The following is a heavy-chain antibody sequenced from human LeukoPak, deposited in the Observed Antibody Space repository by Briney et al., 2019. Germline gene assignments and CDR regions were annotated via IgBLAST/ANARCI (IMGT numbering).Heavy chain of an antibody. V-gene: IGHV4-34*01. D-gene: IGHD2-21*01. CDR3: ARFDVVVIANNRGFDY. CDR1: GGSFSGYY. Sequence: SETLSLTCAVYGGSFSGYYWSWIRQPPGKGLEWIGEINHSGSTNYNPSLKSRVTISVDTSKNQFSLKLSSVTAADTAVYYCARFDVVVIANNRGFDYWGQGTLVTVSS. J-gene: IGHJ4*02. CDR2: INHSGST.